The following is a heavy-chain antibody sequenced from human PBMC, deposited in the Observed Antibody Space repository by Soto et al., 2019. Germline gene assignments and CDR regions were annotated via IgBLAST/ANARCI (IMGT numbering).Heavy chain of an antibody. J-gene: IGHJ4*02. CDR2: MSGSSSTT. CDR1: GLTFSNYA. Sequence: EVRLLESGGGLVKPGGSLRLSCATSGLTFSNYAMSWVRQAPGGGLEWVSSMSGSSSTTYYADSVRGRFTISRDRSKNTLYLQMNSLRAEDTAVYYCARDFCPVPTCYDLWGQGVLVTVSS. D-gene: IGHD2-2*01. V-gene: IGHV3-23*01. CDR3: ARDFCPVPTCYDL.